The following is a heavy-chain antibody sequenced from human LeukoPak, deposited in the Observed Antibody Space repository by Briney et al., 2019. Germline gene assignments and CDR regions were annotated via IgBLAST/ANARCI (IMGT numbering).Heavy chain of an antibody. D-gene: IGHD6-19*01. CDR2: IHYSGST. J-gene: IGHJ4*02. V-gene: IGHV4-59*01. Sequence: PSETLSLTCTVSGGSISSYYWNWIRQPPGKGLEWIGYIHYSGSTNYNPSLKSRVTISVDTSKSQFSLKLTSVTAADTAVYYCARARSSGWYGTYYFDYWGQGSLVTVSS. CDR1: GGSISSYY. CDR3: ARARSSGWYGTYYFDY.